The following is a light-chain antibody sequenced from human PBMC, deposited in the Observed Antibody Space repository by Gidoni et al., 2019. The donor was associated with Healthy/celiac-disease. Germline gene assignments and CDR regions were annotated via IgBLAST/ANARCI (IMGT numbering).Light chain of an antibody. J-gene: IGKJ1*01. CDR1: QSVSSY. CDR3: QQRSPRT. Sequence: EIVLTQSPATLSLSPGERATLSCRASQSVSSYLAWYQQKPGQAPRLLIYDASNRATGIPARFSGSGSGTDFTLTISSLEPEDFAVYYCQQRSPRTFXQXTKVEIK. CDR2: DAS. V-gene: IGKV3-11*01.